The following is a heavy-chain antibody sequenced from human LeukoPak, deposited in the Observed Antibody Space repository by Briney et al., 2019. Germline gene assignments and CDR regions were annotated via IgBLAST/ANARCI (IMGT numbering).Heavy chain of an antibody. CDR2: ISWNSGTI. CDR1: GFTFDDYT. CDR3: AKRLAAADTSSAFDI. V-gene: IGHV3-9*01. D-gene: IGHD6-13*01. J-gene: IGHJ3*02. Sequence: PGGSLRLSCAASGFTFDDYTMHWVRQVPGKGLEWVSGISWNSGTIGYADSVKGRFTISRDNAKNSLYLQMNSLRAEDTALYYCAKRLAAADTSSAFDIWGQGTMVTVSS.